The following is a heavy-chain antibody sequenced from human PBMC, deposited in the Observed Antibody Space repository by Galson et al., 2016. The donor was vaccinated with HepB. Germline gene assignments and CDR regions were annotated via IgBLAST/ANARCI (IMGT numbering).Heavy chain of an antibody. Sequence: SLRLSCAASGFAFSSHGLYWVRQAPGKGLEWVSVIWSDGSNKYYADSVKGRFTISRDNSKNTLYLQMNSLRAEDTAVYYCAKSMSVSYYYDSSGYSFDYWGQGTLVTVSS. CDR1: GFAFSSHG. J-gene: IGHJ4*02. D-gene: IGHD3-22*01. CDR3: AKSMSVSYYYDSSGYSFDY. V-gene: IGHV3-33*06. CDR2: IWSDGSNK.